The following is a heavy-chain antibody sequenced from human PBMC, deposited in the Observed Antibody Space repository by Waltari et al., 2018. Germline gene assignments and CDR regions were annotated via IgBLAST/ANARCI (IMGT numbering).Heavy chain of an antibody. J-gene: IGHJ3*02. V-gene: IGHV4-39*01. CDR2: IYYSGST. Sequence: QLQLQESGPGLVKPSETMSLTCTVSGGSISSSSYYWGWICQRPGKGLEWIGSIYYSGSTYYNPSLKSRVTISVDTSKNQFSLKLSSVTAADTAVYYCARQYCTNGVCLPPDAFDIWGQGTMVTVSS. CDR1: GGSISSSSYY. CDR3: ARQYCTNGVCLPPDAFDI. D-gene: IGHD2-8*01.